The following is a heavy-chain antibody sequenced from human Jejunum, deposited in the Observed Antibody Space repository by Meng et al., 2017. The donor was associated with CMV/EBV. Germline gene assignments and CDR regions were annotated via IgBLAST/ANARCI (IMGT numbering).Heavy chain of an antibody. V-gene: IGHV3-74*01. D-gene: IGHD3-10*01. CDR2: INRDGTLT. J-gene: IGHJ6*02. Sequence: FSFNNYWVHWVRQAPGKGLVWVARINRDGTLTAYADSVKGRFTFSRDNARATLYLQMNSLRGEDSAVYYCARGGVSDYYYYGLDVWGQGTTVTVSS. CDR1: FSFNNYW. CDR3: ARGGVSDYYYYGLDV.